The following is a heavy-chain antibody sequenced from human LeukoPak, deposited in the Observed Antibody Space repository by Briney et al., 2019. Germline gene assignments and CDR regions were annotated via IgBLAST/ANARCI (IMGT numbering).Heavy chain of an antibody. J-gene: IGHJ6*02. D-gene: IGHD4-23*01. CDR1: GYSFTSYW. V-gene: IGHV5-51*01. CDR3: ARLGDDTVVTDYYYYGMDV. CDR2: IYPSDSDT. Sequence: GESLKISCKGSGYSFTSYWIAWVRQMPGKGLEWMGIIYPSDSDTRYSPSFQGQVTISADKSISTAYLQWSSLKASDTAMYYCARLGDDTVVTDYYYYGMDVWGQGTTVTVSS.